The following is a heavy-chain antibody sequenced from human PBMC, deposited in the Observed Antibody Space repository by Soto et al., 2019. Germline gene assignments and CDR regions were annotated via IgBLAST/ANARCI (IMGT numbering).Heavy chain of an antibody. V-gene: IGHV4-4*02. CDR2: IYHDGST. CDR1: GVSISSSNW. CDR3: ASGGCYDSRAAYSFDS. Sequence: QVQLQESGPGLTKPSGTLSLTCAVSGVSISSSNWWTWVRQPPGKGLEWIGEIYHDGSTHYNPSRKSRVTISVDKSKNQFSMRVRYVTAADTDVYYCASGGCYDSRAAYSFDSWGQGTLVTVSS. D-gene: IGHD3-22*01. J-gene: IGHJ4*02.